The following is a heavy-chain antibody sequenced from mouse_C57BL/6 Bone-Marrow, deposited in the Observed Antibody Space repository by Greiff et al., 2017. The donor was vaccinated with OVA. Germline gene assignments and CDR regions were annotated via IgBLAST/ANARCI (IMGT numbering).Heavy chain of an antibody. Sequence: QVQLQQPGAELVKPGASVKLSCKASGYTFTSYWMQWVKQRPGQGLEWIGEIDPSDSYTNYNQKFKGKATLTVDTSSSTAYMQLSSLTSEDAAVYYCARLDYLGYAMDYWGQGTSVTVSS. D-gene: IGHD2-13*01. CDR1: GYTFTSYW. V-gene: IGHV1-50*01. J-gene: IGHJ4*01. CDR2: IDPSDSYT. CDR3: ARLDYLGYAMDY.